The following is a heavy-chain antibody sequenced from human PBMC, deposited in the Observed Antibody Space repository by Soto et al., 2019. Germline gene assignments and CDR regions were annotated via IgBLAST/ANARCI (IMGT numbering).Heavy chain of an antibody. V-gene: IGHV4-59*01. CDR2: IYYSGSI. Sequence: SETLSLTCTVSGGSISSYYWSWIRQPPGKGLEWIGYIYYSGSINYNPSLKSRVTISVDTSKNQFSLKLSSVTAADTAVYYCARGHYYDSSGYDYYYGMDVWGQGTTVTVSS. D-gene: IGHD3-22*01. CDR1: GGSISSYY. CDR3: ARGHYYDSSGYDYYYGMDV. J-gene: IGHJ6*02.